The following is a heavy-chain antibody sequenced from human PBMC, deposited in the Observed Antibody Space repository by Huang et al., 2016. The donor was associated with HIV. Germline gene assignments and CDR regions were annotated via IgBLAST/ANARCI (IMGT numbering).Heavy chain of an antibody. J-gene: IGHJ3*01. CDR3: ARATLTGALDI. CDR2: IIGYTGNT. V-gene: IGHV1-18*01. D-gene: IGHD3-16*01. Sequence: QVRLVQSGGEVKKPGASVKVSCKAFGYNFNSYGLDWVRQAPGQGLAWMGRIIGYTGNTKYAQSIQGGVTMTIDKAMGTAYLELRSLRSDDTAVYYCARATLTGALDIWGQGTMVTVSS. CDR1: GYNFNSYG.